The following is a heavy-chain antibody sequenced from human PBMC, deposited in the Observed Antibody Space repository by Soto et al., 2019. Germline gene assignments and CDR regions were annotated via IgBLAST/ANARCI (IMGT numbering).Heavy chain of an antibody. J-gene: IGHJ6*02. CDR1: GFTFSNAW. CDR2: IKSKTDGGTT. Sequence: GGSLRLSCAASGFTFSNAWMNWVRQAPGKGLEWVGRIKSKTDGGTTDYAAPVKGRFTISRDDSKNTLYLQMNSLKTEDTAVYYCTGALVVPAATSYYGMDVWGQGTTVTVSS. V-gene: IGHV3-15*07. CDR3: TGALVVPAATSYYGMDV. D-gene: IGHD2-2*01.